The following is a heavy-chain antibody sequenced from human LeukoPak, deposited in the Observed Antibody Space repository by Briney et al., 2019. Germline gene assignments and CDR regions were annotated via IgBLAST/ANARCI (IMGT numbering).Heavy chain of an antibody. CDR1: GFIVSSNY. Sequence: GGSLRLSCAASGFIVSSNYMSWVRQAPGKGLEWVSVISSGGNTYYADSVKGRFTISRDISKNTLYLQMNGLRAEDTAVYYCAREVRGYYFDYWGQGTLVTVSS. J-gene: IGHJ4*02. D-gene: IGHD3-22*01. V-gene: IGHV3-53*01. CDR3: AREVRGYYFDY. CDR2: ISSGGNT.